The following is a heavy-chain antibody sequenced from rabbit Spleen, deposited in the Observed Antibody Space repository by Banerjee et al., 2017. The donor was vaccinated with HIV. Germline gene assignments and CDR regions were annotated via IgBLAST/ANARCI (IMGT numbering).Heavy chain of an antibody. D-gene: IGHD3-1*01. Sequence: QEQVVASGGGLVQPEGSLALTCTASGFTINNNYFMCWVRQAPGKGLEWIGCIDGGDGSTYYATWAKGRFTISKTSSTVDLKMTSLTAADTATYFCARGYGQIRLDLWGQGTLVTVS. J-gene: IGHJ3*01. V-gene: IGHV1S45*01. CDR1: GFTINNNYF. CDR3: ARGYGQIRLDL. CDR2: IDGGDGST.